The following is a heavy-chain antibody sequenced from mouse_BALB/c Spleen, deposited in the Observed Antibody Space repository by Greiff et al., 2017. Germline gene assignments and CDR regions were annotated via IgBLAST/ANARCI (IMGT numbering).Heavy chain of an antibody. CDR2: IRLKSNNYAT. J-gene: IGHJ1*01. V-gene: IGHV6-6*02. CDR3: TRRPANWDDWYFDV. D-gene: IGHD4-1*01. CDR1: GFTFSNYW. Sequence: EVQLVESGGGLVQPGGSMKLSCVASGFTFSNYWMNWVRQSPEKGLEWVAEIRLKSNNYATHYAESVKGRFTISRDDSKSSVYLQMNNLRAEDTGIYYCTRRPANWDDWYFDVWGAGTTVTVSS.